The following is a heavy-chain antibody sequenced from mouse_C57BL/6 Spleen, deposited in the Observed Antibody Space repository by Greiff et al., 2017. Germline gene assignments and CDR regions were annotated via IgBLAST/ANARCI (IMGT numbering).Heavy chain of an antibody. Sequence: EVQGVESGPVLVKPGASVKMSCEASGYTFTDYYMNWVKQSHGKSLEWIGVINPYNGGTSYNQKFKGKATLTVDKSSSTAYMELNSLTSEDSAVYYCAKRRNGNYAGNAMDYWGQGTSVTVSS. CDR2: INPYNGGT. V-gene: IGHV1-19*01. CDR1: GYTFTDYY. CDR3: AKRRNGNYAGNAMDY. J-gene: IGHJ4*01. D-gene: IGHD2-1*01.